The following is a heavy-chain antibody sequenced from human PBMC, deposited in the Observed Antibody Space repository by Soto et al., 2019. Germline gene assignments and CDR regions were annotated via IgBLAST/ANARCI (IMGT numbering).Heavy chain of an antibody. CDR3: SRDLDGLHDDNSGPYPRPG. D-gene: IGHD3-22*01. CDR1: GGSISSGGYS. J-gene: IGHJ1*01. V-gene: IGHV4-30-2*05. CDR2: IHSSGSI. Sequence: PSETLSLTCAVSGGSISSGGYSWSWIRQPPGKGLEWIGYIHSSGSIYYNPSLKSRATMSIDTARNQFSLKVSSVTVADTAVYFCSRDLDGLHDDNSGPYPRPGWGQGTLVTVSS.